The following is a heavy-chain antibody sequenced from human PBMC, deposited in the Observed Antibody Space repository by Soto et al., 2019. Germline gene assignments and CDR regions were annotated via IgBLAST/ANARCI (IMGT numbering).Heavy chain of an antibody. Sequence: QVRLVQSGAEVKKPGSSVKVSCKYSGGTFKTESINWLRQAPGQGLEWMGNILPAFGTADYAPKFQGRVNITADQATTTAYMDYSTLTSQETGFYFCARGHESGGNSDAFDIRWQGTLVTVSS. CDR2: ILPAFGTA. CDR1: GGTFKTES. D-gene: IGHD1-26*01. CDR3: ARGHESGGNSDAFDI. V-gene: IGHV1-69*13. J-gene: IGHJ3*02.